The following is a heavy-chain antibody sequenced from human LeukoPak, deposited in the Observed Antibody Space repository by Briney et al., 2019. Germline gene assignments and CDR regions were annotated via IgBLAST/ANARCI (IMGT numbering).Heavy chain of an antibody. D-gene: IGHD2-21*01. CDR1: GFTFSGYC. CDR2: INSDVSIT. J-gene: IGHJ2*01. CDR3: ARTKGGAYTGNFDL. V-gene: IGHV3-74*01. Sequence: GGSLRLSCAASGFTFSGYCMHWVRQAPGKGLVWVSRINSDVSITSYADSVKGRFTISRDNAKNTLYLQMNSLRAEDTAVYYCARTKGGAYTGNFDLWGRGTLVTVSS.